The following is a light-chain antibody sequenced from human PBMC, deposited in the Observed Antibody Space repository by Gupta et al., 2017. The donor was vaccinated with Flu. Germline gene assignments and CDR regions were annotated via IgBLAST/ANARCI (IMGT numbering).Light chain of an antibody. CDR3: HRHVSSPLT. Sequence: DIQMTQSPSSLSASVGDRVTITCRASQGLVNSFAWYQQKLAKDPKSLIYAASNLRTGVPSTFRGSGSGTEFTLTISSLQPEDFATYYCHRHVSSPLTFGAGTKVEIK. J-gene: IGKJ4*01. V-gene: IGKV1-16*01. CDR1: QGLVNS. CDR2: AAS.